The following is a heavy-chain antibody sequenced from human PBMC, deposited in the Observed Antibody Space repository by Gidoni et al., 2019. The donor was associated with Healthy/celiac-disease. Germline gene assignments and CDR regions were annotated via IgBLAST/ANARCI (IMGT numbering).Heavy chain of an antibody. D-gene: IGHD1-26*01. CDR3: ARMVRVVGAATVYYYGMDV. V-gene: IGHV6-1*01. J-gene: IGHJ6*02. CDR1: GDSVPSNSAA. CDR2: TYYRSKWYN. Sequence: QVQLQQSGPGLVKPSQTLSLTCAISGDSVPSNSAAWNWIRQSPSRRLEWLGRTYYRSKWYNDYAVSVKSRITINPDTSKNQCSLQLNSVTPEDTAVYYCARMVRVVGAATVYYYGMDVWGQGTTVTVSS.